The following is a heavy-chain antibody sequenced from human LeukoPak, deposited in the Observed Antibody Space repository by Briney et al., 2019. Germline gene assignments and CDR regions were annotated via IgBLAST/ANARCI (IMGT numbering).Heavy chain of an antibody. CDR2: ISGCGGST. V-gene: IGHV3-23*01. CDR1: GFTFSSYA. J-gene: IGHJ4*02. CDR3: AKGVYGYSNYIGY. Sequence: SGGPLRLSCAASGFTFSSYAMSWVRQAPGKGLEWVSSISGCGGSTYYADSVKGRFTISRDNSKNTLYLQMNSLRAEDTAVYYCAKGVYGYSNYIGYWGQGTLVTVSS. D-gene: IGHD4-11*01.